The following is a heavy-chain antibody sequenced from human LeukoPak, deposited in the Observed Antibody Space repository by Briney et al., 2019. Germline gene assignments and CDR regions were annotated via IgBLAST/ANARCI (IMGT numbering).Heavy chain of an antibody. CDR3: ARGKLRYFDWLWEFDY. Sequence: SETLSLTCTVSGGSMSSSSYYWSWIRQPPGKGLEWIGEINHSGSTNYNPSLKSRVTISVDTSKNQFSLKLSSVTAADTAVYYCARGKLRYFDWLWEFDYWGQGTLVTVSS. V-gene: IGHV4-39*07. CDR2: INHSGST. J-gene: IGHJ4*02. CDR1: GGSMSSSSYY. D-gene: IGHD3-9*01.